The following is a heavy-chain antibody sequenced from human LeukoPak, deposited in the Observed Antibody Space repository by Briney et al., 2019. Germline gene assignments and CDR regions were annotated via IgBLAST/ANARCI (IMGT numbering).Heavy chain of an antibody. Sequence: GGSLRLSCAASGFTFDDYGMSWVRQAPGKGLEWVSAISGSGGSTYYADSVKGRFTISRDNSKNTLYLQVNSLRAEDTAVYYCAKAPNYYGSGSYYDYWGQGTLVTVSS. CDR2: ISGSGGST. CDR1: GFTFDDYG. V-gene: IGHV3-23*01. CDR3: AKAPNYYGSGSYYDY. D-gene: IGHD3-10*01. J-gene: IGHJ4*02.